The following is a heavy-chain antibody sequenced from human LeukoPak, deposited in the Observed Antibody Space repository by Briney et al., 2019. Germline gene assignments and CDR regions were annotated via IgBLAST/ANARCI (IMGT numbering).Heavy chain of an antibody. Sequence: GGSLRLSCAASGFTFSSYWMHWVRQAPGKGLVWVSHINSDGSTTGYADSVKGRFTISRDNAKNTLYLQKNSLRAEDTAVYYCANSNWFDPWGQGTLVTVSS. CDR2: INSDGSTT. CDR3: ANSNWFDP. CDR1: GFTFSSYW. J-gene: IGHJ5*02. V-gene: IGHV3-74*01.